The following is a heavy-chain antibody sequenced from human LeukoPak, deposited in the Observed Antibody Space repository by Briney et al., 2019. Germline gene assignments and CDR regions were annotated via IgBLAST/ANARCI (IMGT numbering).Heavy chain of an antibody. D-gene: IGHD2-15*01. CDR3: ARRGSRIDAFDI. Sequence: ASVKVSCKTSGYTFTGYYMHWVRQAPGQGLEWMGWISPSSGGTNYAQKFQGRVTMTRDTSISTAYMELSRLRSDDTAVYYCARRGSRIDAFDIWGQGTMATVSP. CDR1: GYTFTGYY. CDR2: ISPSSGGT. J-gene: IGHJ3*02. V-gene: IGHV1-2*02.